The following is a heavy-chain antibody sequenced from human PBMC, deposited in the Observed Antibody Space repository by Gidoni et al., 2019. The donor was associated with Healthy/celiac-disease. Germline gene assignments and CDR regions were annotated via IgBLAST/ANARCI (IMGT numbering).Heavy chain of an antibody. CDR3: ASSGSSGSH. Sequence: QVQLQQWGAGLLNPSETLSPTCAVYGGSCSGYYGSWIRQPPGKGLEWIGEINHSGSTNYNPSIKRRVTISVDTSKNQFSLKLSSVTAAETAVYYCASSGSSGSHWGQGTLVTVSS. V-gene: IGHV4-34*01. CDR1: GGSCSGYY. D-gene: IGHD3-22*01. CDR2: INHSGST. J-gene: IGHJ4*02.